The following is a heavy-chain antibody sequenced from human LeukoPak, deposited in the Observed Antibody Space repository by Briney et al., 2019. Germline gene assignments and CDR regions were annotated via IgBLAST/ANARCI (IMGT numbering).Heavy chain of an antibody. V-gene: IGHV3-21*01. J-gene: IGHJ6*03. Sequence: PGGSLRLACAASGFTVSIYTMNWVRQAPGKGLEWVSSISTRSSYIYYAHSVKGRFNISRDNAKNSLYLQMNSLRAEDTAVYYCARDRGNQRRYYYYYMDVWGKGTTVTVSS. CDR3: ARDRGNQRRYYYYYMDV. D-gene: IGHD1-14*01. CDR1: GFTVSIYT. CDR2: ISTRSSYI.